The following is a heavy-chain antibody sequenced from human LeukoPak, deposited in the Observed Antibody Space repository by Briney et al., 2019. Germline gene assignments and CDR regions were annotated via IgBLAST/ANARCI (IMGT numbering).Heavy chain of an antibody. D-gene: IGHD2-2*01. J-gene: IGHJ6*01. CDR2: INHSGST. V-gene: IGHV4-34*01. CDR1: GGSFSGYY. Sequence: SETLSLTCAVYGGSFSGYYWSWIRQPPGKGLEWIGEINHSGSTNYNPSLKSRVTISVDTSKNQFSLKLSSVTAADTAVYYCARADTKYVGYCSSTSCNYYYYGMDVWGQGTTVTVSS. CDR3: ARADTKYVGYCSSTSCNYYYYGMDV.